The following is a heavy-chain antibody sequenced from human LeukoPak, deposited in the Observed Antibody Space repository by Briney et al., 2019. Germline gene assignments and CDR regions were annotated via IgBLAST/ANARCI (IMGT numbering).Heavy chain of an antibody. CDR1: GGSISRYY. V-gene: IGHV4-59*12. CDR2: VYDSGTT. Sequence: PSETLSLTCTVSGGSISRYYWSWIRQPPGKGLEWFGYVYDSGTTNYNPSLKSRVTISVDTSKNQFSLKLSSVTAADTAVYYCAREPGGVGWFDPWGQGTLVTVSS. J-gene: IGHJ5*02. D-gene: IGHD3-16*01. CDR3: AREPGGVGWFDP.